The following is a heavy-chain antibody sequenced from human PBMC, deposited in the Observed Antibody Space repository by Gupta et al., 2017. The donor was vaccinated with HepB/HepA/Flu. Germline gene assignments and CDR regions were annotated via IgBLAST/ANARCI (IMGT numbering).Heavy chain of an antibody. Sequence: EVQVAESGGGLVQPGGSLTPSCLTSGFTFSNYWMTWVRQAPGKGLEWVASIKGDESEKYYVDAVKGRFTLSRDNAKNLVFLQINSLRVEDTAVYYCTRNRRAGYNCGSEIWGQGTQVTVSS. CDR3: TRNRRAGYNCGSEI. D-gene: IGHD1-1*01. V-gene: IGHV3-7*01. J-gene: IGHJ4*02. CDR1: GFTFSNYW. CDR2: IKGDESEK.